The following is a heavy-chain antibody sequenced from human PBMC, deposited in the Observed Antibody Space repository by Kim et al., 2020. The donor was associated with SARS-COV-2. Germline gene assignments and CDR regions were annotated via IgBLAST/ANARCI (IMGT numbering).Heavy chain of an antibody. V-gene: IGHV4-59*13. D-gene: IGHD1-7*01. Sequence: SETLSLTCTVSGGSFSRYYWIWIRQPPAKGLEWIGYIYSSGDTYYNHSLKSRVTMSLDTSKSQFSLRLTPVTTADTGVYYCARGGDWNYVWFDPWGQG. CDR1: GGSFSRYY. CDR3: ARGGDWNYVWFDP. CDR2: IYSSGDT. J-gene: IGHJ5*02.